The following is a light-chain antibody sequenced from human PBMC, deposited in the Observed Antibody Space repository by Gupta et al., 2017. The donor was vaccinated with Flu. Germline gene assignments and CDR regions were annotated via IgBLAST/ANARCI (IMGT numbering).Light chain of an antibody. CDR1: QSISSW. CDR2: KAS. Sequence: TLSASVGDRVTITCRASQSISSWLAWYQQKPGKAPNLLIYKASSLESGVPSRFSGSGSGTEFTLTISSLQPDDFATYYCQQYYSYWTFGQGTKVEIK. CDR3: QQYYSYWT. J-gene: IGKJ1*01. V-gene: IGKV1-5*03.